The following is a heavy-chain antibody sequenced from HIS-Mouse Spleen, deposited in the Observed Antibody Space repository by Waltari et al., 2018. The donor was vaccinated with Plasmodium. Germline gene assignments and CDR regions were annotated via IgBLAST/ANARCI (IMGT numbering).Heavy chain of an antibody. CDR2: FDPEDGET. D-gene: IGHD4-17*01. J-gene: IGHJ3*02. CDR1: GYTLPELS. CDR3: ATVIDYGDADAFDI. Sequence: QVQLVQSGAEVKKPGASVKVSCQVSGYTLPELSMHWVRQAPGKGLEWMGGFDPEDGETIYAQKFQGRVTMTEDTSTDTAYMELSSLRSEDTAVYYCATVIDYGDADAFDIWGQGTMVTVSS. V-gene: IGHV1-24*01.